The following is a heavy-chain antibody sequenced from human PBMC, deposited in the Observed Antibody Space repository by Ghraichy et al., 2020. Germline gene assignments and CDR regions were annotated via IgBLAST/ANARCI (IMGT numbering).Heavy chain of an antibody. CDR3: ARDRNTIFGVVIEDYFDY. Sequence: ASVKVSCKASGYTFTSYYMHWVRQAPGQGLEWMGIINPSGGSTSYAQKFQGRVTMTRDTSTSTVYMELSSLRSEDTAVYYCARDRNTIFGVVIEDYFDYWGQGTLVTVSS. D-gene: IGHD3-3*01. CDR1: GYTFTSYY. V-gene: IGHV1-46*01. CDR2: INPSGGST. J-gene: IGHJ4*02.